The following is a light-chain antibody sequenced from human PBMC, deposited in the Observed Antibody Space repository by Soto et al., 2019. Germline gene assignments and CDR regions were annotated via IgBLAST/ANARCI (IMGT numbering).Light chain of an antibody. J-gene: IGLJ3*02. V-gene: IGLV4-69*01. CDR2: LNSDGSH. Sequence: QPVLTQSPSASASLGASVKLTCTLSSGYSSYAIAWHQQQPEKGPRYLMKLNSDGSHSKGDGIPDRFSGSSSGAERYLTIPSLQSEDEADYYCQTWGTGIRVFGGGTKLTVL. CDR1: SGYSSYA. CDR3: QTWGTGIRV.